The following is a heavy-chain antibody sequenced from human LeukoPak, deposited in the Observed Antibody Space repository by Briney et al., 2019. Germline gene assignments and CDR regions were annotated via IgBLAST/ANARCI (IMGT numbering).Heavy chain of an antibody. CDR2: ISWNSGSI. J-gene: IGHJ4*02. CDR3: AKDIYSSSWYGDYFDY. V-gene: IGHV3-9*01. D-gene: IGHD6-13*01. Sequence: GGSLRLSCAASGFTFDDYAMHWVRQAPGKGLEWVSGISWNSGSIGYADSVKGRFTISRDNAKNSLYLQMNSLRAEDTALYYCAKDIYSSSWYGDYFDYWGQGTLVTVSS. CDR1: GFTFDDYA.